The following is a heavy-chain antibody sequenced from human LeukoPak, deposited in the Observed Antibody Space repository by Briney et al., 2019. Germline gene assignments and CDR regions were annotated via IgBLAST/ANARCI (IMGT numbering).Heavy chain of an antibody. Sequence: ASVKVSCKASGYTFTSYDINWVRQATGQGLEWMGWMNPNSGNTGYAQKFQGRVTMTRNTSISTAYMELSSLRSEDTALYYCAKDKADSSSGRGYYYYMDVWGKGTTVTVSS. CDR3: AKDKADSSSGRGYYYYMDV. J-gene: IGHJ6*03. V-gene: IGHV1-8*01. CDR1: GYTFTSYD. D-gene: IGHD6-13*01. CDR2: MNPNSGNT.